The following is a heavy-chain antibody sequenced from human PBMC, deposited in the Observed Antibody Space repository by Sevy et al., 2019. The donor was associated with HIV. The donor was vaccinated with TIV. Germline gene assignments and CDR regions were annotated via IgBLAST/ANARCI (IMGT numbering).Heavy chain of an antibody. J-gene: IGHJ3*02. CDR2: IYPGDSDT. CDR3: AGRGSSSWPYYDAFDI. V-gene: IGHV5-51*01. Sequence: GESLKISCKGSGYSFTSYWIGWVRQMPGKGLEWMGIIYPGDSDTRYSPSFQGQVTISADKSISTAYLQWSSLKASDTAMYYCAGRGSSSWPYYDAFDIWGQGTMVTVSS. CDR1: GYSFTSYW. D-gene: IGHD6-13*01.